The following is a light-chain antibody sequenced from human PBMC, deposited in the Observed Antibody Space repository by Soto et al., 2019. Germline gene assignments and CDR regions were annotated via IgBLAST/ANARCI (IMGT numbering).Light chain of an antibody. V-gene: IGKV3-15*01. J-gene: IGKJ2*01. Sequence: EIVMTQSPATLSVSPGERAALSCRASQSVSTNLAWYQQKPGQAPRLLIYSSSTRATNIPARFSGSGSGTEFTLTISSLQSEDCVVYYCQQYTKWPSYTFGQGTKLEIK. CDR3: QQYTKWPSYT. CDR1: QSVSTN. CDR2: SSS.